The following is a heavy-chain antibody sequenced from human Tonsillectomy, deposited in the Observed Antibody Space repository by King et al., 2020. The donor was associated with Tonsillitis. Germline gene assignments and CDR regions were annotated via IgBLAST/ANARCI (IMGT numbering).Heavy chain of an antibody. D-gene: IGHD2-15*01. V-gene: IGHV3-30-3*01. J-gene: IGHJ4*02. CDR1: GFTFSSYA. Sequence: QLVQSGGGVVQPGRSLRLSCAASGFTFSSYAMHWVRQAPGKGLEWVAVISYDGSNKYYADSVKGRFTISRDNSKNTLYLQMNSLRAEDTAVCYCARAGGYCSGGSCYHRGLDYWGQGTLVTVSS. CDR3: ARAGGYCSGGSCYHRGLDY. CDR2: ISYDGSNK.